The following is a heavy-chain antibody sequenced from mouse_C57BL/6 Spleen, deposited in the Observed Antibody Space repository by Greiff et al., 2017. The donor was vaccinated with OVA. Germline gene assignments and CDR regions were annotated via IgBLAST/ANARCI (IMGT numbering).Heavy chain of an antibody. CDR1: GYTFTSYW. V-gene: IGHV1-64*01. CDR3: ARGPVSEYFDV. Sequence: QVQLQQPGAELVKPGASVKLSCKASGYTFTSYWMHWVKQRPGQGLEWIGMIHPNSGSTNYNEKFKSKATLTVDKSSSTAYMQLSSLTSEDSAGYYCARGPVSEYFDVWGTGTTVTVSS. CDR2: IHPNSGST. J-gene: IGHJ1*03. D-gene: IGHD2-10*02.